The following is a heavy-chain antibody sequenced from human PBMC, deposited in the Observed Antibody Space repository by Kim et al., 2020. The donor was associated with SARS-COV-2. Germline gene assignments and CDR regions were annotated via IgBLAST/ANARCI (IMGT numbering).Heavy chain of an antibody. V-gene: IGHV4-39*01. D-gene: IGHD6-25*01. CDR3: ARHEAAGQRSYFDY. J-gene: IGHJ4*02. Sequence: SETLSLTCTVSGGSISSSSYYWGWISQPPGKGLEWIGSIYYSGSTYYNPSLKSRVTISVDTSKNQFSLKLSSVTAADTAVYYCARHEAAGQRSYFDYWGQGTLVTVSS. CDR1: GGSISSSSYY. CDR2: IYYSGST.